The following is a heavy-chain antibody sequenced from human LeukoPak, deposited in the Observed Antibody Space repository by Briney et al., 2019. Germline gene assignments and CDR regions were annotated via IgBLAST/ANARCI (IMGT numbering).Heavy chain of an antibody. Sequence: GESLKISCKGSGYSFTSYWISWVRQMPGKGLEWMGIIYPGDSDTRYSPSFQGQVTISADKSISTAYLQWSSLKASDTAMYYCARHGCSSTSCYDDYYYYMDVWGKGTTVTVSS. CDR2: IYPGDSDT. J-gene: IGHJ6*03. V-gene: IGHV5-51*01. CDR3: ARHGCSSTSCYDDYYYYMDV. CDR1: GYSFTSYW. D-gene: IGHD2-2*01.